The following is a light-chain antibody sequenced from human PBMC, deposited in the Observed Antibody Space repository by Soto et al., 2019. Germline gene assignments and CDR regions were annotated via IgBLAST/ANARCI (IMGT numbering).Light chain of an antibody. Sequence: AIRMTQSPSSLSASTGDRVTITCRASQGISSYLAWYQQKPGKAPKLLIYAASTLQSGVPSRFSGSGSGTDFTLTISYLQSEDFATYYCQQYYSYPFTFGPATKVDIK. J-gene: IGKJ3*01. CDR3: QQYYSYPFT. CDR1: QGISSY. V-gene: IGKV1-8*01. CDR2: AAS.